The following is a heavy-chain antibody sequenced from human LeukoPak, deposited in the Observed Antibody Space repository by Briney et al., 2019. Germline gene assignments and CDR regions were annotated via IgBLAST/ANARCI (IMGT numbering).Heavy chain of an antibody. Sequence: GGSLRLSCATSGFTFNGSALHWVRQASGQGLEWVGRIRSKAHRYATAYAASVKGRFTVSRDDSKNMAYLQMNSLKTEDTAIYYCTRRHYGDYVVDNWGQGTLVSVSS. CDR1: GFTFNGSA. CDR3: TRRHYGDYVVDN. D-gene: IGHD4-17*01. J-gene: IGHJ4*02. CDR2: IRSKAHRYAT. V-gene: IGHV3-73*01.